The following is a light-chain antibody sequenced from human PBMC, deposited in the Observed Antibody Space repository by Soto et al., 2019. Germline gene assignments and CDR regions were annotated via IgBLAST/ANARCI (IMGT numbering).Light chain of an antibody. J-gene: IGKJ5*01. CDR2: KAS. Sequence: DIQRTQSPSTLSSSVGDRVTITCRASQSISSWLAWYKQKPGKAPKLLIYKASSLESGVPSRFRGSGSGTEFTLTISSLKPDDFETYYCQQYNSYPWTFGQGTRLEIK. CDR1: QSISSW. V-gene: IGKV1-5*03. CDR3: QQYNSYPWT.